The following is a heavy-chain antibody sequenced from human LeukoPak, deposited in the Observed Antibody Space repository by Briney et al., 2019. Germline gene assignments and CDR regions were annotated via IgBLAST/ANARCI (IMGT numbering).Heavy chain of an antibody. CDR2: ISGSGGST. V-gene: IGHV3-23*01. J-gene: IGHJ4*02. CDR3: AKAHIVATISYFDY. CDR1: GFTFSSYA. Sequence: GGSLRLSCAASGFTFSSYAMSWVRQAPGKGLEWVSAISGSGGSTYYADSVKGRFTISRDNSKNTLYLQMNSLRAEDTAVYCCAKAHIVATISYFDYWGQGTLVTVSS. D-gene: IGHD5-12*01.